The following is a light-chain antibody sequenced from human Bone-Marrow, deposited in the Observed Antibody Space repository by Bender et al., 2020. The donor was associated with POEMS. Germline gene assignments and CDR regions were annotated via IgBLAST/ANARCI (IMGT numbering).Light chain of an antibody. CDR1: SSDVGSFNL. J-gene: IGLJ3*02. V-gene: IGLV2-14*02. CDR3: SSYTSSNTLV. CDR2: AVT. Sequence: QSALTQPASVSGSPGQSITISCTGTSSDVGSFNLVSWYQQHPGKVPKLMIYAVTKRPSGISNRFSGSKSGNTASLTISGLQAEDEADYYCSSYTSSNTLVFGGGTKLTVL.